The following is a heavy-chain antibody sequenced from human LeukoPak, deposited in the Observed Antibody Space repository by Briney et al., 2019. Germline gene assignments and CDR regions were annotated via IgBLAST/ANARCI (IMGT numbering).Heavy chain of an antibody. CDR3: ARSPSGEPTN. CDR1: GFTVSSNY. J-gene: IGHJ4*02. Sequence: SGGSLRLSCAASGFTVSSNYMSWVRQAPGKGLEWVSVLYGGGSTYYADSVKGRFTISRDNSKNTLYLQMNSLRAEDTAVYYCARSPSGEPTNWGQGPLVTVSS. V-gene: IGHV3-53*01. D-gene: IGHD3-16*01. CDR2: LYGGGST.